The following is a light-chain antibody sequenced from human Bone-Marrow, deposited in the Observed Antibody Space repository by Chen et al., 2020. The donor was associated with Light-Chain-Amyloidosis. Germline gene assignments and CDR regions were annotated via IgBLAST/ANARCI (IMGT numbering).Light chain of an antibody. Sequence: SYVLNQPSPAAGAPGQTATLACGGNNIGSTSVHWYQQTTGQAPLLVVYDDSARPSGIPERLSGSNAANTATLTISRVEAGDEADYYCQVWDRSSDRPVFGGGTKLTVL. CDR3: QVWDRSSDRPV. CDR2: DDS. V-gene: IGLV3-21*02. J-gene: IGLJ3*02. CDR1: NIGSTS.